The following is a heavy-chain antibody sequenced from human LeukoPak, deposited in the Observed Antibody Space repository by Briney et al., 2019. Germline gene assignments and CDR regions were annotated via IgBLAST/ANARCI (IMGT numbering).Heavy chain of an antibody. CDR3: AKYDNSGRAGGY. D-gene: IGHD3-22*01. V-gene: IGHV3-30*18. CDR1: GFTFSSYG. CDR2: ISYDGSNK. Sequence: PGGSLRLSCAASGFTFSSYGMHWVRQAPGKGLEWVAVISYDGSNKYYADSVRGRFTISRDNSKNTLYLQMNSLRAEDTAMYYCAKYDNSGRAGGYWGQGTLVTVSS. J-gene: IGHJ4*02.